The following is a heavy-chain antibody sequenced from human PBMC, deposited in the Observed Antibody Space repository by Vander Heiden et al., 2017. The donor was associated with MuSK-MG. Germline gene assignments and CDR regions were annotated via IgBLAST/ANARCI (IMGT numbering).Heavy chain of an antibody. CDR1: GFSLSTSGVG. CDR3: AHSRLRYFDWLSLKAFDY. Sequence: QITLKESGPTLVKPTQTLTLTCTFSGFSLSTSGVGVGWIRQPPGKALEWLALIYWDDDKRYSPSLKSRLTITKDTSKNQVVLTMTNMDPVDTATYYCAHSRLRYFDWLSLKAFDYWGQGTLVTVSS. CDR2: IYWDDDK. J-gene: IGHJ4*02. V-gene: IGHV2-5*02. D-gene: IGHD3-9*01.